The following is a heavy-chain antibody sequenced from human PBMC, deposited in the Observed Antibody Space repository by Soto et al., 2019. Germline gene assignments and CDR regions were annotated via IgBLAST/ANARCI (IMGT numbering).Heavy chain of an antibody. D-gene: IGHD7-27*01. Sequence: PGESLKISCQASGYSFTSHWMHWVRQVPGKGLEWMGRIDPSESYTNYNPSFQGHVTLSADKSISTAYLQWRSLQASDTAIYYCAKMGTSTWPDDCRGQGTLVTVSS. CDR1: GYSFTSHW. V-gene: IGHV5-10-1*01. CDR2: IDPSESYT. J-gene: IGHJ4*02. CDR3: AKMGTSTWPDDC.